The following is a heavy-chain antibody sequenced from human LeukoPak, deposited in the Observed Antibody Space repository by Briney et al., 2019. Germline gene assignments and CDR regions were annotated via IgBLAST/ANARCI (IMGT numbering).Heavy chain of an antibody. J-gene: IGHJ5*02. CDR3: AREQIVVVPAAIQGWFDP. CDR2: IYTSGST. Sequence: SETLSLTCTVSGGSISSYYWSWIRQPAGKGLEWIGRIYTSGSTNYNPSLKSRVTMSVDTSKNQFSLKLSSVTAADTAVYYCAREQIVVVPAAIQGWFDPWGQGTLVTVSS. CDR1: GGSISSYY. V-gene: IGHV4-4*07. D-gene: IGHD2-2*02.